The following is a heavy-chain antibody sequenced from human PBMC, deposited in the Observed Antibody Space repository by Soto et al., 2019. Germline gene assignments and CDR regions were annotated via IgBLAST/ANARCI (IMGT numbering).Heavy chain of an antibody. V-gene: IGHV4-59*08. D-gene: IGHD6-6*01. CDR1: GDSISTFY. CDR3: ARHAPNSDSSDGTPYRHFDY. Sequence: SETLSLTCTVSGDSISTFYWSWIRQPPGKGLEWIGHFYNSGGTKYNPSLKSRVTISEDTSKNQFSLKLTSVTAADTAVYYCARHAPNSDSSDGTPYRHFDYWGQGFLVTVSS. J-gene: IGHJ4*02. CDR2: FYNSGGT.